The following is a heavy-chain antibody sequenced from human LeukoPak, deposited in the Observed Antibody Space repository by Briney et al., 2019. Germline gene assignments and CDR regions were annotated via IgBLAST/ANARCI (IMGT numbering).Heavy chain of an antibody. CDR2: INHSGST. D-gene: IGHD4-23*01. CDR3: ARGARWAYYYMDV. CDR1: GGSFSGYY. V-gene: IGHV4-34*01. J-gene: IGHJ6*03. Sequence: PSETLSLTCAVYGGSFSGYYWSWIRQPPRKGLEWIGEINHSGSTNYNPSLKSRVTISVDTSKNQFSLMLSSVTAADTAVYYCARGARWAYYYMDVWGKGTTVTVSS.